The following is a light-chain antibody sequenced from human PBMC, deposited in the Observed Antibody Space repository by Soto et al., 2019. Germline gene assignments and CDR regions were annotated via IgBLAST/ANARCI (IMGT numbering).Light chain of an antibody. Sequence: DIPLTQSPSSLSASVGDRVTLTCRASQSISSFLNWYQQKPGKAPKVLIYGASSLQTGVPSRFSGSGSGTDFTLTISSLQPEDFATYYCQQSHSAWTFGQGTKVEIK. CDR2: GAS. CDR3: QQSHSAWT. CDR1: QSISSF. J-gene: IGKJ1*01. V-gene: IGKV1-39*01.